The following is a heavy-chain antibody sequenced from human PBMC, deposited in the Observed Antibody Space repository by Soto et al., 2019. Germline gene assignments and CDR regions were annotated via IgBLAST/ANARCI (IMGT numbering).Heavy chain of an antibody. J-gene: IGHJ4*02. CDR1: GYTFTAYY. CDR2: VNPGNGTT. CDR3: ARDTYANFDY. V-gene: IGHV1-2*02. Sequence: ASVKVSCKASGYTFTAYYMHWVRQAPGQGLEWMGWVNPGNGTTSFAQKFQGRVTMTRDTSISTAYMELSGLRSDDTAMYYCARDTYANFDYWGQGXRVTVYS. D-gene: IGHD2-8*01.